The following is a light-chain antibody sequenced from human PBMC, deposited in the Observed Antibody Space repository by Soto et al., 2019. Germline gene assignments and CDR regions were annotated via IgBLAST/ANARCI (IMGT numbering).Light chain of an antibody. CDR3: QQYNSYPYT. J-gene: IGKJ2*01. CDR2: KAT. CDR1: QSSSTW. V-gene: IGKV1-5*03. Sequence: DIQMTQSPSTLSASVGDRVTITCRASQSSSTWLAWYQQKPGKAPKLLIYKATSLESGVPSRFSGSGSGTEFTLTISSLQPDDFATYSCQQYNSYPYTFGQGTKLEIK.